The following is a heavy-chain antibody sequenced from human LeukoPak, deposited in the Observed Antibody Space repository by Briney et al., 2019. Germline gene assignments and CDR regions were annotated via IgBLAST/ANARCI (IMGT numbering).Heavy chain of an antibody. J-gene: IGHJ4*02. CDR2: ITFTSSTI. Sequence: PGGSLRLSCAASGFTFSSYSMTWVRQAPGKGLEWVSYITFTSSTIHYAASLKGGFTISKDNAKSSLYLQMNSLSADDPAVYYCARDRLYYGEYEKTLDYWGQGTLVTVSS. D-gene: IGHD4-17*01. CDR3: ARDRLYYGEYEKTLDY. V-gene: IGHV3-48*01. CDR1: GFTFSSYS.